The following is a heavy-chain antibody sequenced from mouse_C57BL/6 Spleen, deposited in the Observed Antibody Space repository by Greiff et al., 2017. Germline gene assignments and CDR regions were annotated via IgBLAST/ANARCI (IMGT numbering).Heavy chain of an antibody. V-gene: IGHV1-82*01. D-gene: IGHD2-3*01. J-gene: IGHJ3*01. CDR2: IYPGDGDT. CDR1: GYAFSSSW. Sequence: QVQLQRSGPELVKPGASVKISCKASGYAFSSSWMNWVKQRPGKGLEWIGRIYPGDGDTNYNGKFKGKATLTADKSSSTAYMQLSSLTSEDSAVYLCAEDGYYLAYWGQGTLVTVSA. CDR3: AEDGYYLAY.